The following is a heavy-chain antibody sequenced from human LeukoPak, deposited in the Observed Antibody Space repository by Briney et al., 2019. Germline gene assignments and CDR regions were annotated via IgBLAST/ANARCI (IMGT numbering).Heavy chain of an antibody. CDR3: ARHIAATDPANWFDP. V-gene: IGHV4-39*01. CDR1: GGSISSSSYY. J-gene: IGHJ5*02. Sequence: SETLSLTCTVSGGSISSSSYYWGWIRQPPGEGLEWIGSISYTGCTYYNPSLKSRVTISVDTSKNQFFLKLSSVTAADTAVYYCARHIAATDPANWFDPWGQGTLVTVFS. D-gene: IGHD6-6*01. CDR2: ISYTGCT.